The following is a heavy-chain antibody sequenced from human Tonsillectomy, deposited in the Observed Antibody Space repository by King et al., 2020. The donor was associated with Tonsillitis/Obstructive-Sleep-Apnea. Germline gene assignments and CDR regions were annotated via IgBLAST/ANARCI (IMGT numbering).Heavy chain of an antibody. CDR2: IYSGGTT. CDR3: AREPRSPPSMAFDY. D-gene: IGHD2/OR15-2a*01. Sequence: VQLVEFGGGLIQPGGSLRLSCAASGFTVSDNYMSWVRQAPGKGLEWVSVIYSGGTTYYEDSVKGRFTISRDNSKNTLYLQMNSLRAEDTAVYYCAREPRSPPSMAFDYWGQGALVTVSS. V-gene: IGHV3-53*01. CDR1: GFTVSDNY. J-gene: IGHJ4*02.